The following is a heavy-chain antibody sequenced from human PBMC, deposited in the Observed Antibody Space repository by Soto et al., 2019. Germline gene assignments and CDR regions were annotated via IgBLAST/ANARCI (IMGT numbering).Heavy chain of an antibody. CDR1: GYTYTSYD. Sequence: QVQLVQSGAEVKKPGASVKVSCKASGYTYTSYDINWVRQATGQGLEWMGWMNPNSGNTGYAQKFQGRVTMTRNTSISTAYMELSSLRSEHTSVYYCARDHSSGWYGPYYYYGMDVWGQGTTVTVSS. CDR2: MNPNSGNT. D-gene: IGHD6-19*01. J-gene: IGHJ6*02. V-gene: IGHV1-8*01. CDR3: ARDHSSGWYGPYYYYGMDV.